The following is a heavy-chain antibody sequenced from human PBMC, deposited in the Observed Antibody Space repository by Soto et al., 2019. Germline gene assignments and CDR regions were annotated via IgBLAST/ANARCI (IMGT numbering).Heavy chain of an antibody. CDR1: GFTFNIYA. CDR3: ARPPNYMTTVTAGDY. D-gene: IGHD4-17*01. Sequence: QVQLVESGGGVVQPGRSLRLSCAASGFTFNIYAMHWVRQPPGKGLEWVAIISYDGNNKYYADSVKGRFTISRDNSKNTLDLQMSSLRVEDTAVYYCARPPNYMTTVTAGDYWGQGTLVTVSS. V-gene: IGHV3-30-3*01. CDR2: ISYDGNNK. J-gene: IGHJ4*02.